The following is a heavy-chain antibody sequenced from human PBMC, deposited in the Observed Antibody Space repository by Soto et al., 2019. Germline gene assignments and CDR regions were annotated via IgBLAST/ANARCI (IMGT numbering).Heavy chain of an antibody. CDR3: TRGGCSSESYCCFDY. CDR2: IKQDGSEK. Sequence: EVHLVESGGGLVRPGGSLRLSCAASGFTFSGYCMSWVRQAPGKGLEWVANIKQDGSEKYYVDSVKGRFTISRDNAENSLYLQMNSLRAEDTAVYYCTRGGCSSESYCCFDYWGQGSLVTVSS. J-gene: IGHJ4*02. CDR1: GFTFSGYC. V-gene: IGHV3-7*01. D-gene: IGHD1-26*01.